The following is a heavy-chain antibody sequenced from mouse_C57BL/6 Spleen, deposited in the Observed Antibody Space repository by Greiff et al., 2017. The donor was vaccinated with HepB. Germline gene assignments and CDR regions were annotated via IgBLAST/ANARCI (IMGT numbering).Heavy chain of an antibody. CDR3: ARSSITTVVDWYFDV. Sequence: QVQLQQSGPELVKPGASVKISCKASGYAFSSSWMNWVKQRPGKGLEWIGRIYPGDGDTNYNGKFKGKATLTADKSSSTAYMQLSSLTSEDSAVYFCARSSITTVVDWYFDVWGTGTTVTVSS. CDR1: GYAFSSSW. V-gene: IGHV1-82*01. D-gene: IGHD1-1*01. CDR2: IYPGDGDT. J-gene: IGHJ1*03.